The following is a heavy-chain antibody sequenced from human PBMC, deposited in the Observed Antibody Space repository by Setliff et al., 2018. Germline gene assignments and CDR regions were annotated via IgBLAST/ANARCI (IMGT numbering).Heavy chain of an antibody. Sequence: PGGSLRLSCAASGFTISSSAMSWVRQAPGKGLEWVSAINTGGGTTYYADSVKGRFTISRENAKNSFYLQMNSLTAGDTAVYYCARSSVVGGYSTTYYFDYMDVWGKGTTVTVSS. D-gene: IGHD3-3*01. J-gene: IGHJ6*03. CDR2: INTGGGTT. CDR1: GFTISSSA. V-gene: IGHV3-23*01. CDR3: ARSSVVGGYSTTYYFDYMDV.